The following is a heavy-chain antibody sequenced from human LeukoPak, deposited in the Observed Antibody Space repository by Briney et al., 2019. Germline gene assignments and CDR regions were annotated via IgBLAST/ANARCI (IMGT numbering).Heavy chain of an antibody. Sequence: ASVKVSCKASGYTFTGYYMHWVRQAPGQGLEWMGRINPNSGGTNYAQKFQGRVTMTRDTSISTAYMELSRLRSDDTAVYYCARVSFGVVTSFDPWGQGTLVTVSS. CDR1: GYTFTGYY. V-gene: IGHV1-2*06. CDR2: INPNSGGT. J-gene: IGHJ5*02. CDR3: ARVSFGVVTSFDP. D-gene: IGHD3-3*01.